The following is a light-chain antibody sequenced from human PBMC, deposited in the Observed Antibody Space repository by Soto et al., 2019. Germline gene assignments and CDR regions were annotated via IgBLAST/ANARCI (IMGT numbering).Light chain of an antibody. CDR3: QQYGSSPWT. CDR1: QSVSNNY. CDR2: GAS. J-gene: IGKJ1*01. Sequence: EILLPTYPATLSLPPVERAKLSGRSSQSVSNNYLAWYQKKTGQAPRILIYGASNRATGIPDRFSGSGSGTDLTLTISRLEPEEWAVDDGQQYGSSPWTGGKGTKVDIK. V-gene: IGKV3-20*01.